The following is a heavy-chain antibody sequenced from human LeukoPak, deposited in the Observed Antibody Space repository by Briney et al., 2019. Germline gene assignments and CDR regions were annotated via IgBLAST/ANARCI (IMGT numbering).Heavy chain of an antibody. D-gene: IGHD3-22*01. CDR1: GGSFSGYY. CDR2: IYHSGST. V-gene: IGHV4-34*01. Sequence: KPSETLSLTCAVYGGSFSGYYWSWIRQPPGKGLEWIGEIYHSGSTNYNPSLKSRVTISVDKSKNQFSLKLSSVTAADTAVYYCARVGSSGYYDYWGQGTLVTVSS. CDR3: ARVGSSGYYDY. J-gene: IGHJ4*02.